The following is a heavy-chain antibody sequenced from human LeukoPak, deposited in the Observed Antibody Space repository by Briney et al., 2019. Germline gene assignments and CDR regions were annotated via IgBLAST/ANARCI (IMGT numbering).Heavy chain of an antibody. CDR1: GFTVSSNY. D-gene: IGHD5-12*01. CDR3: AGDPVATHDAFDI. J-gene: IGHJ3*02. Sequence: GGSLRLSCAASGFTVSSNYMSWVRQAPGKGLEWVSVIYSGGSTYYADSVKGRFTISRDNSKNTLYLQMNSLRAEDTAVYYCAGDPVATHDAFDIWGQGTMVTVSS. V-gene: IGHV3-66*01. CDR2: IYSGGST.